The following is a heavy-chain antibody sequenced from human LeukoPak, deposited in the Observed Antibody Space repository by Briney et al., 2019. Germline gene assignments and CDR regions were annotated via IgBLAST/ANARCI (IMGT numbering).Heavy chain of an antibody. D-gene: IGHD3-22*01. V-gene: IGHV4-59*08. CDR3: PSSYFYDGNRYFDY. CDR1: GDSLTSYY. CDR2: IYYTGGT. Sequence: SETLSLTCNVSGDSLTSYYWNWIRQPPRKGLEWVGYIYYTGGTTFHTCLKDRLTISLDTPKQHFSLKLSYVTVAERAIFSFPSSYFYDGNRYFDYGGQGALVTV. J-gene: IGHJ4*02.